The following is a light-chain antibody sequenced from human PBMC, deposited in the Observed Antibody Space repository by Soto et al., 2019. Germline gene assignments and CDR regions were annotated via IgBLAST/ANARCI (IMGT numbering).Light chain of an antibody. Sequence: EIVLTQSPGTLSLSPGERTTLSCRASQSVSSNFLDWYQQKPGQAPRLLIYGASSRATGIPDRFSGSGSGTDFTLTISRLEPEDFAVYYCQQYVKAPLTFGQGTKVDIK. CDR3: QQYVKAPLT. J-gene: IGKJ1*01. V-gene: IGKV3-20*01. CDR2: GAS. CDR1: QSVSSNF.